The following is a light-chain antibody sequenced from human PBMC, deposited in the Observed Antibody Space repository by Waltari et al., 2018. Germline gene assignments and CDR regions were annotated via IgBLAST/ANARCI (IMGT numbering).Light chain of an antibody. V-gene: IGKV3-11*01. J-gene: IGKJ3*01. Sequence: IILTQSPVTLSLSPGDRATLSCRATQRIGTYLAWYQQKTGQAPRLLIYDASNRATGIPARFSGSGSGTDFTLTISSLEPEDFAVYHCQQGTTWLFGPGTKVEIK. CDR1: QRIGTY. CDR3: QQGTTWL. CDR2: DAS.